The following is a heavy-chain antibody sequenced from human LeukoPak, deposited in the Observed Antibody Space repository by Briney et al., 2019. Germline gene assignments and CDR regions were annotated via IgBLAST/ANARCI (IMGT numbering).Heavy chain of an antibody. CDR2: IYYSGST. V-gene: IGHV4-39*01. CDR3: VETDILTAYQELDY. Sequence: SETLSLTCTVSGGSISSSSYYGGWSRQPPGKGLEWIGSIYYSGSTYYNPSLRSRVTISLHTYKNLVSLKLTSVTGPDTALLFCVETDILTAYQELDYWGQGTLVTVSS. D-gene: IGHD3-9*01. CDR1: GGSISSSSYY. J-gene: IGHJ4*01.